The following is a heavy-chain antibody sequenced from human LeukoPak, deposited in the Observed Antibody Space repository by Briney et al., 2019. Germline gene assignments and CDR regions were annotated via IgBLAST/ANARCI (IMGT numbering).Heavy chain of an antibody. V-gene: IGHV4-59*01. CDR2: IYYDGIT. J-gene: IGHJ4*02. CDR1: GGSISTYY. D-gene: IGHD6-13*01. Sequence: PSETLSLTCTVSGGSISTYYWSWIRQSPGKGLEWMALIYYDGITNYNPSLKNRATISLNTSKNQTSLNLNYVPTADAAVYYCCSLIASAGTTPVDYWHQGTLVTVSS. CDR3: CSLIASAGTTPVDY.